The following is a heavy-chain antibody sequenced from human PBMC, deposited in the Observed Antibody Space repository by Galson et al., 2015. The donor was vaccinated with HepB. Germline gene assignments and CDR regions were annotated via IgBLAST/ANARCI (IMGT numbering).Heavy chain of an antibody. Sequence: LRLSCAVSGFTVSSNYMSWVRQAPGKGLEWVSVIFSGGNTYYADSVKGRFTISRDNSKNTLFLQMNSLRAEDTAVYYCAGARYSYWGQGTLVTVSS. CDR3: AGARYSY. J-gene: IGHJ4*02. D-gene: IGHD2-15*01. CDR1: GFTVSSNY. V-gene: IGHV3-53*01. CDR2: IFSGGNT.